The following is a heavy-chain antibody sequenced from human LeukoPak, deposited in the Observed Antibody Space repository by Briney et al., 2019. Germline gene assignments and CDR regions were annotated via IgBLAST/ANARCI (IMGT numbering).Heavy chain of an antibody. Sequence: PGGSLRLSCAASGFTFSGSAMHWVRQASGKGLEWVGRIRSKANSYATAYAASVKGRFTISRDNSKNTLYLQMGSLRAEDMAVYYCARGGYSKGYYFDYWGQGTLVTVSS. J-gene: IGHJ4*02. CDR1: GFTFSGSA. CDR3: ARGGYSKGYYFDY. V-gene: IGHV3-73*01. CDR2: IRSKANSYAT. D-gene: IGHD5-18*01.